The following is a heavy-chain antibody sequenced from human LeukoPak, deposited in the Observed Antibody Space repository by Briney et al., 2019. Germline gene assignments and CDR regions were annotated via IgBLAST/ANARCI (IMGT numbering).Heavy chain of an antibody. Sequence: GGSLRLSCAASGFTFSSYWMSWVRQAPGKGLEWVANIKQDGSEKYYVDPVKGRFTISRDNAKNSLYLQMNSLRAEDTAVYYCARVLGVVVPADTPFDPWGQGTLVTVSS. CDR3: ARVLGVVVPADTPFDP. D-gene: IGHD2-2*01. CDR1: GFTFSSYW. V-gene: IGHV3-7*01. CDR2: IKQDGSEK. J-gene: IGHJ5*02.